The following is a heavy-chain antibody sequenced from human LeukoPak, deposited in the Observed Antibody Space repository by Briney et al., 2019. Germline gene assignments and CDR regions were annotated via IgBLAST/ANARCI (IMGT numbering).Heavy chain of an antibody. D-gene: IGHD2-15*01. CDR1: GGSISSDC. V-gene: IGHV4-59*01. J-gene: IGHJ5*02. Sequence: SETLSLTCTVSGGSISSDCWRWIRHPPGGGREWSGYIYYSGSTNYNPSLKSRVTISGDTSENQFSLQLSSVTAADTAVYYCARDRGYCSGGSCYRWFGPWGQGTLVTVSS. CDR3: ARDRGYCSGGSCYRWFGP. CDR2: IYYSGST.